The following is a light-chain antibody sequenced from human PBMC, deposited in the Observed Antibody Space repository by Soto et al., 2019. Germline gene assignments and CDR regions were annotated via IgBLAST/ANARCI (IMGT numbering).Light chain of an antibody. Sequence: EIVLTQSPGTLSLSPGERATLSCRASQSISSSYLAWYQQRPGQAPRLLIHGASSRATGIPDRFSGSGSGTDFTLTISRLEPEDFAVSYCQQYGISSHTFGQGTKLEIK. CDR3: QQYGISSHT. V-gene: IGKV3-20*01. CDR1: QSISSSY. CDR2: GAS. J-gene: IGKJ2*01.